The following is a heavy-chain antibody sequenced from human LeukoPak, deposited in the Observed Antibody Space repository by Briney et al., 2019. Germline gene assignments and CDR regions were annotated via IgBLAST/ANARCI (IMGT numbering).Heavy chain of an antibody. Sequence: GGSLRLSCAASGFTFDDYAMHWVRQAPGKGLEWVSGISWNSGSIGYADSVKGRFTIPRDNAKNSLYLQMNSLRAEDTALYYCAKDRRYRAAAGFDYWGQGTLVTVSS. CDR2: ISWNSGSI. D-gene: IGHD6-13*01. CDR3: AKDRRYRAAAGFDY. V-gene: IGHV3-9*01. CDR1: GFTFDDYA. J-gene: IGHJ4*02.